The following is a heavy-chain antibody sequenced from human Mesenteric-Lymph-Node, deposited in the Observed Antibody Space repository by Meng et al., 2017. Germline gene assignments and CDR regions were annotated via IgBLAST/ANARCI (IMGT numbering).Heavy chain of an antibody. J-gene: IGHJ6*02. D-gene: IGHD6-13*01. CDR1: GFTFSDYY. V-gene: IGHV3-33*08. CDR3: AREALADYGMDV. Sequence: GESLKISCAASGFTFSDYYMSWIRQAPGKGLEWVAVIWYDGSNKYYADSVKGRFTISRDNSKNTLYLQMNSLRAEDTAVYYCAREALADYGMDVWGQGTTVTVSS. CDR2: IWYDGSNK.